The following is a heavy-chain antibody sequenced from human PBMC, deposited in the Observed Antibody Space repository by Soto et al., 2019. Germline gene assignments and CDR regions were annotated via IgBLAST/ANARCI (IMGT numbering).Heavy chain of an antibody. V-gene: IGHV4-39*01. CDR1: GGSISSSSYY. Sequence: PSETLSLTCTVSGGSISSSSYYWGWIRQPPGKGLEWIGSIYYSGSTYYNPSLKSRVTISVDTSKNQFSLKLSSVTAADTAVYYCARHGSVVVVPDGRFDPWGQGTLVTVSS. J-gene: IGHJ5*02. CDR2: IYYSGST. CDR3: ARHGSVVVVPDGRFDP. D-gene: IGHD2-15*01.